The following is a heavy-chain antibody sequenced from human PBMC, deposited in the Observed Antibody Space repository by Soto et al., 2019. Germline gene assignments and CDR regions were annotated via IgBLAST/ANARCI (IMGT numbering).Heavy chain of an antibody. V-gene: IGHV1-2*02. CDR2: INPNSGGT. CDR3: ARVLHGSSGCDY. J-gene: IGHJ4*02. CDR1: GYTFTGYY. D-gene: IGHD6-19*01. Sequence: ASVMVSCKASGYTFTGYYMHWVRQAPGQGLEWMGWINPNSGGTNYAQKFQGRVTMTRDTSISTAYMELSRLRSDDTAVYYCARVLHGSSGCDYWGQGTLVTVSS.